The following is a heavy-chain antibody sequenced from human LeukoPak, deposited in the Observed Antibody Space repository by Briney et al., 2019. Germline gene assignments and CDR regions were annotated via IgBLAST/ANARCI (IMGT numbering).Heavy chain of an antibody. Sequence: PGGSLRLSCAASGFSFSNYWMSWVRQAPGKGLEWVANIKEDGSVKYYVDSAKGRFTISRDNAKNSLYLQMNSLRAEDTAIYYCARIGYSSSSFDYWGQGTLVTVSS. V-gene: IGHV3-7*01. CDR2: IKEDGSVK. J-gene: IGHJ4*02. CDR1: GFSFSNYW. D-gene: IGHD6-6*01. CDR3: ARIGYSSSSFDY.